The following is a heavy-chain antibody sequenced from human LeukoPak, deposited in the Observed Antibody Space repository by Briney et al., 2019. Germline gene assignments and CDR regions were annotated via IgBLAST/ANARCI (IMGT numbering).Heavy chain of an antibody. D-gene: IGHD3/OR15-3a*01. J-gene: IGHJ5*02. CDR1: GGTFSSYA. V-gene: IGHV1-24*01. CDR3: VTVLYKGFGPVSGYRRDWTTNWFDP. CDR2: FNPEGGKT. Sequence: GASVKVSCKASGGTFSSYAISWVRQAPGQGLEWMGGFNPEGGKTIYRPEFQGRITMTEDTVTDTAHMELRRLTSEDTAVYYCVTVLYKGFGPVSGYRRDWTTNWFDPWGQGTLVTVSS.